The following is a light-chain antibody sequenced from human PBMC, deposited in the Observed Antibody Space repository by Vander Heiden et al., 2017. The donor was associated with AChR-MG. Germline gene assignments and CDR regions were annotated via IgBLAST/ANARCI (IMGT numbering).Light chain of an antibody. V-gene: IGKV3-15*01. J-gene: IGKJ4*01. CDR3: QQSNNYPLT. CDR1: QDISSN. Sequence: EMLMTQSPATLSASVGERATIPCRASQDISSNLTWYQQKPGKVPRLLIYDASSLASGIPSRFSGSGSGTEFTLTISSLQPEDFATYYCQQSNNYPLTFGGGTKVEI. CDR2: DAS.